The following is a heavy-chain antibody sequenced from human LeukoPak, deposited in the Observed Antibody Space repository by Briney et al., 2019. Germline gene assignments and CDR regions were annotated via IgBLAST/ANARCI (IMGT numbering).Heavy chain of an antibody. CDR3: ASGGSLWVYCTNGVCPYYFDY. CDR2: IYDSGST. CDR1: GGSISSSSYY. D-gene: IGHD2-8*01. V-gene: IGHV4-39*07. J-gene: IGHJ4*02. Sequence: PSETLSLTCTVSGGSISSSSYYWGWIRQPPGKRLEWIGSIYDSGSTYYNPSLKSRVTISVDTSKNQFSLKLSSVTATDTAVYYCASGGSLWVYCTNGVCPYYFDYWGQGTLVTVSS.